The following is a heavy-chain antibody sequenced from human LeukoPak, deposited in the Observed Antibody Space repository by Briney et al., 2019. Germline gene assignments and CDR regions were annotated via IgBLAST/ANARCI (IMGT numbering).Heavy chain of an antibody. Sequence: PSQTLSLTCAVSGGSISSGGYSWSWIRQPPGKGLEWIGYIYYSGSTYYNPSLKSRVTISVDTSKNQFSLKLSSVTAADTAVYYCARTGPYDYGSGSYFDYWGQGTLVTVSS. D-gene: IGHD3-10*01. CDR1: GGSISSGGYS. CDR3: ARTGPYDYGSGSYFDY. J-gene: IGHJ4*02. V-gene: IGHV4-31*11. CDR2: IYYSGST.